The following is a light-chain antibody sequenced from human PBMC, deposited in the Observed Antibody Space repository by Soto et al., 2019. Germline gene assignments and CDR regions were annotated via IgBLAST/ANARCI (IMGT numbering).Light chain of an antibody. CDR3: QQYNSYSHT. J-gene: IGKJ1*01. V-gene: IGKV1-5*03. CDR1: QSISSW. CDR2: KAS. Sequence: DLHISWCPSSLSASVGDRVTITCLASQSISSWLAWYQQKPGKAPKLLIYKASTLKSGVPSRFSGSGSGTEFTLTICSLQPDDFATYYCQQYNSYSHTFGQGTKVDIK.